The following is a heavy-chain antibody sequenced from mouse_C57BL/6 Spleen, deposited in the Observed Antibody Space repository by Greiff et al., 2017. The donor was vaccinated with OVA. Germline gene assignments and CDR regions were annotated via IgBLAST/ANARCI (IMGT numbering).Heavy chain of an antibody. CDR3: ASGDFVSWFAY. Sequence: QVHVKQPGTELVKPGASVKLSCKASGYTFTSYWMHWVKQRPGQGLEWIGNINPSNGGTNYNEKFKSKATLTVDKSSSTAYMQLSSLTSEGSAVYYCASGDFVSWFAYWGQGTLVTVSA. V-gene: IGHV1-53*01. CDR1: GYTFTSYW. CDR2: INPSNGGT. J-gene: IGHJ3*01.